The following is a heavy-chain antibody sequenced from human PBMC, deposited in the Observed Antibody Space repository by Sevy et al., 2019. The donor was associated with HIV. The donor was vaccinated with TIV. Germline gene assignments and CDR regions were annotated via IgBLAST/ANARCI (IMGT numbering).Heavy chain of an antibody. J-gene: IGHJ4*02. Sequence: GGSLRLSCAASGFTFSSYAMHWVRQAPGKGLEWVAVISYDGSNKYYSDSVKGRFTISRDNSKNTLYLQMNSLRAEDTAVYYCARGGSSSFFDYWGQGTLVTVSS. CDR3: ARGGSSSFFDY. CDR2: ISYDGSNK. V-gene: IGHV3-30*04. CDR1: GFTFSSYA. D-gene: IGHD6-13*01.